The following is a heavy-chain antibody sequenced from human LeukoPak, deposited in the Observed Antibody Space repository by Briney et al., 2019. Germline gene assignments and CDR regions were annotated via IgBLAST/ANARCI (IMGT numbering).Heavy chain of an antibody. CDR3: ARDLVVAGGGNAFDI. Sequence: QPGGSLKLSCAASGFTFSGSSMHWVRQASGKGLEWVGRIRSKADSYATTYAASVKGRFTISRDDSKNTAYLQMDSLKTEDTAVYYCARDLVVAGGGNAFDIWGQGTMVTVSS. CDR2: IRSKADSYAT. V-gene: IGHV3-73*01. J-gene: IGHJ3*02. CDR1: GFTFSGSS. D-gene: IGHD6-13*01.